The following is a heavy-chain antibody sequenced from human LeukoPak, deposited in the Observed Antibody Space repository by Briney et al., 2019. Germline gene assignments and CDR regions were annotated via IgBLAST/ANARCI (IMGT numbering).Heavy chain of an antibody. V-gene: IGHV4-34*01. J-gene: IGHJ4*02. Sequence: SETLSLTCAGSGGAFTGYYWSWIRQPPGKGLEWIGEINHSGATNYNPSLKSRVTISVDTSKNQFSLGLTSVSAADTGVYYCATPTRGGIAVTGTFGHWGQGTQVTVSS. CDR3: ATPTRGGIAVTGTFGH. D-gene: IGHD6-19*01. CDR1: GGAFTGYY. CDR2: INHSGAT.